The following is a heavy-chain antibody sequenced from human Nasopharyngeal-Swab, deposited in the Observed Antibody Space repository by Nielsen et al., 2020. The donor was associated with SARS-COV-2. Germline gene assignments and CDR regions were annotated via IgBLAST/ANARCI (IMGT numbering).Heavy chain of an antibody. J-gene: IGHJ5*02. Sequence: ASAKVSCKASGGSFSSYAITWVRQAPGQGLEWLGVINPSGGSANYAQKFQGRVTTTRDTSTNIVYMELSSLESEDTAVYYCARSAVAAAGWGWFDPWGQGTLVTVSS. CDR1: GGSFSSYA. CDR2: INPSGGSA. CDR3: ARSAVAAAGWGWFDP. V-gene: IGHV1-46*01. D-gene: IGHD6-13*01.